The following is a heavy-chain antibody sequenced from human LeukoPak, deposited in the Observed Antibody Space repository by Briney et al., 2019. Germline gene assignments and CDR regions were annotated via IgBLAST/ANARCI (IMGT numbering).Heavy chain of an antibody. CDR1: GFSFSVYA. CDR3: AKDRGDLPPYFDY. Sequence: GGSLRLSCAASGFSFSVYAMHWVHQAQGKGLEWVAFIRNDGSNENYADSVKGRFTISRDKSKNTLYLQMNSLRAEDTAVYYCAKDRGDLPPYFDYWGQGTLVTVSS. CDR2: IRNDGSNE. D-gene: IGHD2-21*02. J-gene: IGHJ4*02. V-gene: IGHV3-30*02.